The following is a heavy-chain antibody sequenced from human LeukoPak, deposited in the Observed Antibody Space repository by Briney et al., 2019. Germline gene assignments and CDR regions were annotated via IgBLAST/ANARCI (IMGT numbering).Heavy chain of an antibody. J-gene: IGHJ4*02. V-gene: IGHV1-69*02. D-gene: IGHD2-21*02. CDR1: GYTFTGYY. Sequence: GASVKVSCKASGYTFTGYYMHWVRQAPGQGLEWMGRIIPILGIANYAQKFQGRVTITADKSTSTAYMELSSLRSEDTAVYYCAAVVTTFNYWGQGTLVTVSS. CDR2: IIPILGIA. CDR3: AAVVTTFNY.